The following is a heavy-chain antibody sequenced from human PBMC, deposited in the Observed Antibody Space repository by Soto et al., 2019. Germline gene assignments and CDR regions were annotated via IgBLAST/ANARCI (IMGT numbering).Heavy chain of an antibody. CDR2: MNPNSGNT. V-gene: IGHV1-8*01. J-gene: IGHJ6*02. CDR3: AREKTSYGMDV. Sequence: QVQLLQSGAEVKKPGASVQVSCKASGYTFTSYDINWVRQATGQGLAWLGWMNPNSGNTGYAQKFQGRVTMTRNTSISTAYIELSSLRSEDTAVYYCAREKTSYGMDVWGQGTTVTVSS. CDR1: GYTFTSYD.